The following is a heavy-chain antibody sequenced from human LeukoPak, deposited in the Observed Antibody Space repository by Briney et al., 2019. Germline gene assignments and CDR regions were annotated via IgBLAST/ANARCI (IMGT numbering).Heavy chain of an antibody. V-gene: IGHV3-30*18. CDR2: ISYDGSNK. J-gene: IGHJ4*02. CDR3: AKDYDIEAGTYFDY. CDR1: GFTFSSYG. Sequence: GGSLRLSCAASGFTFSSYGMHGVRQAPGKGLEWVAVISYDGSNKYYADSVKGRFTISRDNSKNTLYLQMNSLRAEDTAVYCCAKDYDIEAGTYFDYWGQGTLVTVSS. D-gene: IGHD3-9*01.